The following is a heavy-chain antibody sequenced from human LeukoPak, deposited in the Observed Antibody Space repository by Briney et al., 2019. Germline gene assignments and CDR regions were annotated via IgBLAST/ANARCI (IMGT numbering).Heavy chain of an antibody. J-gene: IGHJ4*02. Sequence: SQTLSLTCTVSGGSISSGGYCWSWIRQHPGKGLEWIGYIYYSGSTYYNPSLKSRVTISVDTSKNQFSLKLSSVTAADTAVYYCARAVGGSSGWYIKYYFDYWGQGTLVTVSS. D-gene: IGHD6-19*01. V-gene: IGHV4-31*03. CDR3: ARAVGGSSGWYIKYYFDY. CDR2: IYYSGST. CDR1: GGSISSGGYC.